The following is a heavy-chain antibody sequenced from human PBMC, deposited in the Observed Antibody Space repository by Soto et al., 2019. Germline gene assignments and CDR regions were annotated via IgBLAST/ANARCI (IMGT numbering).Heavy chain of an antibody. V-gene: IGHV4-39*07. CDR2: IYYSGST. CDR1: GGSISSSNYY. D-gene: IGHD2-2*01. J-gene: IGHJ5*02. Sequence: PSETLSLTCTVSGGSISSSNYYWGWIRQSPGKGLEWIGSIYYSGSTHYNPSLKSRVTMSVDTSKNQFSLKLSSVTAADTAVYYCARVPDRWGQGTLVTVSS. CDR3: ARVPDR.